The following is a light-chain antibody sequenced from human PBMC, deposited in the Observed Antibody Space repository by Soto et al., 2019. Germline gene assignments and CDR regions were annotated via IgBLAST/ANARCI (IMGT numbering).Light chain of an antibody. CDR2: DVG. J-gene: IGLJ3*02. CDR3: CSYAGNKTVV. Sequence: QSVLTQPRSVSGSPGQSVTISCTGTSSDVGAYIYVSWYQQYPAKAPKVMIYDVGRRPSGVPDRFSGSKSDNTASLTISGLQAEDEAVYFCCSYAGNKTVVFGGGTKVTVL. CDR1: SSDVGAYIY. V-gene: IGLV2-11*01.